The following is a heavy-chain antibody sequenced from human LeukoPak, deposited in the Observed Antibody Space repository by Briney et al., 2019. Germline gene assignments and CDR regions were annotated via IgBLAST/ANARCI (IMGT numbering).Heavy chain of an antibody. CDR3: TRLNIESYVDY. J-gene: IGHJ4*02. CDR2: ISSSSSYI. CDR1: GFTFISYS. Sequence: GGSLRLSCAASGFTFISYSMNWVRQAPGKGLEWLSSISSSSSYIYYADSVKGPFTISRDNAKNSLYLQMTSLRAEDTAMYYCTRLNIESYVDYWGQGTLVSVSS. D-gene: IGHD2/OR15-2a*01. V-gene: IGHV3-21*01.